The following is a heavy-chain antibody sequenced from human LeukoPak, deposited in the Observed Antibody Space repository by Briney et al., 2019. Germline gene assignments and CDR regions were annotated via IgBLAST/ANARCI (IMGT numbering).Heavy chain of an antibody. CDR2: IIPIFGTA. CDR1: GGTFSSYA. V-gene: IGHV1-69*05. CDR3: ARESGGLFDP. Sequence: GASVKVSCKASGGTFSSYAISWVRQAPGQGLEWMGGIIPIFGTANYAQKFQGRVTITTDESTSTAYMEPSSLRSEDTAVYYCARESGGLFDPWGQGTLVTVSS. J-gene: IGHJ5*02. D-gene: IGHD1-26*01.